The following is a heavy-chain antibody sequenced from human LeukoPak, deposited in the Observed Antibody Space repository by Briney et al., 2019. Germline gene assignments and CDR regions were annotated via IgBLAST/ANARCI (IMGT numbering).Heavy chain of an antibody. CDR3: AGGLISSGYSEWVAFDI. V-gene: IGHV1-69*04. D-gene: IGHD3-22*01. CDR1: GYTFTGYY. J-gene: IGHJ3*02. CDR2: IIPILGIA. Sequence: GASVKVSCKASGYTFTGYYMHWVRQAPGQGLEWMGRIIPILGIANYAQKFQGRVTITADKSTSTAYMELSSLRSEDTAVYYCAGGLISSGYSEWVAFDIWGQGTMVTVSS.